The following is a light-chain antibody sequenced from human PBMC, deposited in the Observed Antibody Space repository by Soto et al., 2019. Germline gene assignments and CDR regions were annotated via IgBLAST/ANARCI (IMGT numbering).Light chain of an antibody. CDR2: DAS. CDR1: QSISSW. Sequence: DIQMTQSPSTLSASVGDRITITCRASQSISSWLAWYQQKPGKAPKLLIYDASSLESGVPSRFSGSGSGTEFTHTISSQQPDDFATYYCQQYNSFDTFGQGTKLEIK. J-gene: IGKJ2*01. CDR3: QQYNSFDT. V-gene: IGKV1-5*01.